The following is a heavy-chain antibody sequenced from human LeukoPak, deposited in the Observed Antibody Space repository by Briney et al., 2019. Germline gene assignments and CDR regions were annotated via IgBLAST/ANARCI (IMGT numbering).Heavy chain of an antibody. CDR3: ARDRLRSYLDY. J-gene: IGHJ4*02. Sequence: PSETLSLTCTVSGGSISSYYWSWIRQPPGKGLEWIGYIYYSGSTNYNPSLKSRVNISVDTSKNQFSLKLSSVTAADTAVYYCARDRLRSYLDYWGQGTLVTVSS. CDR1: GGSISSYY. CDR2: IYYSGST. V-gene: IGHV4-59*01.